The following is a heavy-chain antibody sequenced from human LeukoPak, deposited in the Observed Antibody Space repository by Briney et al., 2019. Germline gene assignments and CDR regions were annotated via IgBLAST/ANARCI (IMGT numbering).Heavy chain of an antibody. CDR1: GFTFSSYA. D-gene: IGHD6-13*01. J-gene: IGHJ5*02. V-gene: IGHV3-23*01. CDR3: ARSSSFSSSWVNWFDP. Sequence: PGGSLRLSCAASGFTFSSYAMSWVRQAPGKGLEWVSAISGSGGSTYYADSVKGRFTISRDNAKNSLYLQMNSLRAEDTAVYYCARSSSFSSSWVNWFDPWGQGTLVTVSS. CDR2: ISGSGGST.